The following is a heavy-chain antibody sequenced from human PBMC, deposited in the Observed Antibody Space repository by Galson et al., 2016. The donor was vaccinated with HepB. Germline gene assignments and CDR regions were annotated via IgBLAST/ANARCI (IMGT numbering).Heavy chain of an antibody. D-gene: IGHD5-18*01. J-gene: IGHJ4*02. CDR3: ARGGDTAMREFDF. CDR2: INPNSGGT. Sequence: SVKVSCKASGYTFTGYYMHWVRQAPGQGLEWMGWINPNSGGTNYAQKLQGWVTMTRDTSIGTAYMELSRLRADDTAVYYCARGGDTAMREFDFWGQGTLVTVSS. CDR1: GYTFTGYY. V-gene: IGHV1-2*04.